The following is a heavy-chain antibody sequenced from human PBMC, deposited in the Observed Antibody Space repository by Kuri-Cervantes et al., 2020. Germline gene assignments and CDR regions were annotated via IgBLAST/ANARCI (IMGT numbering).Heavy chain of an antibody. J-gene: IGHJ4*02. V-gene: IGHV4-39*01. CDR2: IYYSGST. Sequence: ESLKISCTVSGGSISSSSYYWGWIRQPPGKGLEWIGSIYYSGSTYYNPSLKSRVNIAVDTSKNQFSLKLSSVTAADTAVYYCARPNNWNDPFDYWGQGTLVTVSS. CDR1: GGSISSSSYY. D-gene: IGHD1-1*01. CDR3: ARPNNWNDPFDY.